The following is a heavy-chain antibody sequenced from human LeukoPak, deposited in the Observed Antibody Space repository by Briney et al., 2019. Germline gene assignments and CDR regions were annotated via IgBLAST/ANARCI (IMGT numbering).Heavy chain of an antibody. CDR2: IGIGGDT. V-gene: IGHV3-13*01. J-gene: IGHJ3*02. CDR3: ARAARFYGSSGAHAFDI. CDR1: GFTFSNYD. D-gene: IGHD3-22*01. Sequence: GGSLRLSCVASGFTFSNYDMHWVRQGTGKGLEWVSGIGIGGDTHYPDSVKGRFTISRENAKNSLYLQMNSLRVGDTAMYYCARAARFYGSSGAHAFDIWGQGTKVTVSS.